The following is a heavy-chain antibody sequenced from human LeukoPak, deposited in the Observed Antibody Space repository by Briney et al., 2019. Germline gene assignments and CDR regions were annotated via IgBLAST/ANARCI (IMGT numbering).Heavy chain of an antibody. Sequence: GGSLRLSCAASGFTFSSYSMNWVRQAPGKGLEWVSYISSSSSTIYYADSVKGRSTISRDNAKNSLYLQMNSLRAEDTAVYYCARDCRPPLRRCFDYWGQGTLVTVSS. CDR1: GFTFSSYS. V-gene: IGHV3-48*01. CDR2: ISSSSSTI. D-gene: IGHD4-23*01. CDR3: ARDCRPPLRRCFDY. J-gene: IGHJ4*02.